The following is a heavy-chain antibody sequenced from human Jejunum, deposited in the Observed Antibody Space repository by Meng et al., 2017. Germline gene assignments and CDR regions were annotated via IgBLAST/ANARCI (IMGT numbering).Heavy chain of an antibody. CDR2: IKQDGSEK. J-gene: IGHJ3*02. CDR3: ARDPGWGALDI. D-gene: IGHD6-19*01. CDR1: GFTFRDSW. V-gene: IGHV3-7*01. Sequence: GGSLRLSCAASGFTFRDSWMSWVRQAPGKGLEWVALIKQDGSEKRYVDSVKGRFTISRDNADNSLYLQMNSLRAEDTAVYYCARDPGWGALDIWGQGTLVTVSS.